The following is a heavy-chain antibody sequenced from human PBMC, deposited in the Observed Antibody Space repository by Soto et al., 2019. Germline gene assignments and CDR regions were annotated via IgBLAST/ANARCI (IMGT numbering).Heavy chain of an antibody. CDR2: ISSSISYI. Sequence: GGSLRLSCAASGFTFSSYSMNWVRQAPGKGLEWVSSISSSISYIYYADSVKGRFTISRDNAKNSLYLQMNSLRAEDTAVYYCARDWGSSSSGWFDPWGQGTPVTVSS. CDR1: GFTFSSYS. D-gene: IGHD6-6*01. V-gene: IGHV3-21*01. J-gene: IGHJ5*02. CDR3: ARDWGSSSSGWFDP.